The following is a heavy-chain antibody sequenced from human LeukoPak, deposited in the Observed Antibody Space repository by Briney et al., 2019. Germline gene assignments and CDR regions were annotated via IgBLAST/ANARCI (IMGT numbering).Heavy chain of an antibody. CDR2: IYYSGST. CDR3: ARTNYDFWSGYYYYYGMDV. V-gene: IGHV4-39*01. J-gene: IGHJ6*02. Sequence: SETLSLTCTVSGVSISSSSYYWGWIRQPPGKGLEWIGSIYYSGSTYYNPSLKSRITISVDTSKNQFSLKLSSVTAADTAVYYCARTNYDFWSGYYYYYGMDVWGQGTTVTVSS. D-gene: IGHD3-3*01. CDR1: GVSISSSSYY.